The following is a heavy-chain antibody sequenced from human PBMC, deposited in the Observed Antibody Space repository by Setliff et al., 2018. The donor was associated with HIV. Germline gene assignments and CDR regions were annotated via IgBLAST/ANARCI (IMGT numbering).Heavy chain of an antibody. J-gene: IGHJ4*02. CDR2: INHSGST. Sequence: SETLSLTCAVYGGSFSGYYWTWIRQPPGKGLEWIGEINHSGSTSYNPSLMSRVTISVDTSKDQFSLRLSSVTAGDTAVYYCSNWNTTVDADSWGQGTLVTVSS. CDR1: GGSFSGYY. D-gene: IGHD1-1*01. V-gene: IGHV4-34*01. CDR3: SNWNTTVDADS.